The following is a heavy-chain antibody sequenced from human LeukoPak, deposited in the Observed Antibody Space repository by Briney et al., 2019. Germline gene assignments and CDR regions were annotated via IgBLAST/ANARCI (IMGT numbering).Heavy chain of an antibody. V-gene: IGHV7-4-1*02. J-gene: IGHJ4*02. CDR3: ARLSYDSSGYFPVAPRDY. CDR1: GYTFTSYY. D-gene: IGHD3-22*01. CDR2: INTNTGNP. Sequence: ASVKVSCKASGYTFTSYYMHWVRQAPGQGLEWMGWINTNTGNPTYAQGFTGRFVFSLDTSVSTAYLQISSLKAEDTAVYYCARLSYDSSGYFPVAPRDYWGQGTLVTVSS.